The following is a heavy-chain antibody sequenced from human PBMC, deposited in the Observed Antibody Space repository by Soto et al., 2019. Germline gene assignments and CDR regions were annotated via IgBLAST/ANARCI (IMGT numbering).Heavy chain of an antibody. CDR3: ARIYDSSGYYYGAEKLLFDY. J-gene: IGHJ4*02. Sequence: SETLSLTCTVSGGSISSSSYYWGWIRQPPGKGLEWIGSIYYSGSTYYNPSLKSRVTISVDTSKNQFSLKLSSVTAADTAVYYCARIYDSSGYYYGAEKLLFDYWGQGTPVTVSS. CDR1: GGSISSSSYY. CDR2: IYYSGST. V-gene: IGHV4-39*01. D-gene: IGHD3-22*01.